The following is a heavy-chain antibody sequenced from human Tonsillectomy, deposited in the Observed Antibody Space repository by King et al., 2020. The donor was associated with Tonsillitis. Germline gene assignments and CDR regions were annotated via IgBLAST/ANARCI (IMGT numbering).Heavy chain of an antibody. CDR1: GGSFNNYA. V-gene: IGHV1-69*01. CDR2: IIPVFGPP. CDR3: AREFQLLFGFDP. Sequence: QLVQSGAEVKKPGSSVKISCKASGGSFNNYAINWVRQAPGKGLECMGRIIPVFGPPKSAQKFRGRVPITADESTSSFNMEVSSLRSEDTAVYYCAREFQLLFGFDPWGQGTLVTVSS. J-gene: IGHJ5*02. D-gene: IGHD2-21*01.